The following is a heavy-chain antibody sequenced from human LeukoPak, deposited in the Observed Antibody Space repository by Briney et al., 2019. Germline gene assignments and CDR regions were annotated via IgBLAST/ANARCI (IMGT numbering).Heavy chain of an antibody. Sequence: SETLSLTCAVYGGSFSGYYWSWIRQPPGKGLEWIGEINHSGSTNYNPSLKSRVTISVDTSENQFSLKLSSVTAADTAVYYCARDPKWLRLSLSQTYGMDVWGQGTTVTVSS. V-gene: IGHV4-34*01. CDR1: GGSFSGYY. CDR3: ARDPKWLRLSLSQTYGMDV. J-gene: IGHJ6*02. D-gene: IGHD5-12*01. CDR2: INHSGST.